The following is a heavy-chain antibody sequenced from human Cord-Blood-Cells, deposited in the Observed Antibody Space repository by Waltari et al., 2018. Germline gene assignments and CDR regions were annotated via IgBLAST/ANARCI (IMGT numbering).Heavy chain of an antibody. D-gene: IGHD3-16*01. CDR3: ARRGGPDHYYFDY. Sequence: EVQLVQSGAEVKKPGESLKISCKGSGYSFTSYWIGWVRQMPGKGLEWMGINYPSDTDTRYSPSFQGQVNISADKSISTAYLQWSSLKASDTAMYYCARRGGPDHYYFDYWGQGTLVTVSS. CDR2: NYPSDTDT. CDR1: GYSFTSYW. V-gene: IGHV5-51*01. J-gene: IGHJ4*02.